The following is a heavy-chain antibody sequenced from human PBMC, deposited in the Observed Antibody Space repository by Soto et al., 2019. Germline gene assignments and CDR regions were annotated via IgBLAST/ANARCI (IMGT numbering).Heavy chain of an antibody. CDR2: ISADNGNT. CDR1: GYTFTSYG. J-gene: IGHJ4*02. CDR3: ARGGATTYYDFWNGPDY. Sequence: ASVKVSCKASGYTFTSYGLSWVRQAPGQGLEWMGWISADNGNTNYAQKLQGRVTMTTDTSTSTAYMELRSLRSDDTAVYYCARGGATTYYDFWNGPDYWGQGTLVTVSS. V-gene: IGHV1-18*04. D-gene: IGHD3-3*01.